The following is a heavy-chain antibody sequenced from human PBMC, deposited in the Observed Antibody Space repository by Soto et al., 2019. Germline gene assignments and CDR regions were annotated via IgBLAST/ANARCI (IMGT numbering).Heavy chain of an antibody. CDR1: GYTFTTYD. V-gene: IGHV1-8*01. CDR2: VSPHSGST. J-gene: IGHJ4*02. Sequence: QVQLVQSGAEVKKPGASLRVSCKASGYTFTTYDINWVRQTPGQGLEWMGWVSPHSGSTGFAQKFQGRLTMTTNTTITTAYMDLISLRSDDSAVYFCARGGYSSSWEFDFWGQGTLVTDS. CDR3: ARGGYSSSWEFDF. D-gene: IGHD6-6*01.